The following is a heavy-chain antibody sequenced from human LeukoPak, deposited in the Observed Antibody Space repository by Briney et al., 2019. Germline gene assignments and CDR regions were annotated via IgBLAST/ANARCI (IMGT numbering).Heavy chain of an antibody. J-gene: IGHJ4*02. CDR1: GYSFTSYW. Sequence: GESLKISCKGSGYSFTSYWIGWVRQMPGKGLEWMGIIYPGDSDTRYSPSFQGQVTISADKSISTAYLQWSSLKASDTAMYYCAINSPEYSSSSFPLSYEHWGQGTLVTVSS. CDR2: IYPGDSDT. V-gene: IGHV5-51*01. CDR3: AINSPEYSSSSFPLSYEH. D-gene: IGHD6-6*01.